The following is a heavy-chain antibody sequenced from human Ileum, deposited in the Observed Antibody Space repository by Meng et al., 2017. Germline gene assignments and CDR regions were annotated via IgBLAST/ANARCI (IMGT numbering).Heavy chain of an antibody. V-gene: IGHV4-30-4*01. CDR3: ARENTIFGVVWGSWFDP. D-gene: IGHD3-3*01. CDR1: GGSMRSGDNY. CDR2: IYYSGST. J-gene: IGHJ5*02. Sequence: QVQLQESGPGLVNPSQTPSLTCSVSGGSMRSGDNYWSWIRQPPGKGLEWIGYIYYSGSTYYTPSLKSRVIMSVDTSANRFSLNLNSVTAADTAVYYCARENTIFGVVWGSWFDPWGQGTLVTVSS.